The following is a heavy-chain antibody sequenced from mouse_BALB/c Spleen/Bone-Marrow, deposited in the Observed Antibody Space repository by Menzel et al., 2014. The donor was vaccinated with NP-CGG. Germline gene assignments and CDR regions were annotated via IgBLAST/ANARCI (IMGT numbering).Heavy chain of an antibody. Sequence: EVQVVESGGGLVQPGGSLRLSCATSGFTFTDYYMSWVRQPPGKALEWLGFIGNKANGYTTEYSASVKGRFTISRDNSQSILYLQMNTLRAEDSATYYCARYGYDYFDYWGQGTTLTVSS. V-gene: IGHV7-3*02. CDR2: IGNKANGYTT. D-gene: IGHD2-2*01. CDR3: ARYGYDYFDY. CDR1: GFTFTDYY. J-gene: IGHJ2*01.